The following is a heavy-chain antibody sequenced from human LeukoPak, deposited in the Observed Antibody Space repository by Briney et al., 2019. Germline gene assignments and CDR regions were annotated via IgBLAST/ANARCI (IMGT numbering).Heavy chain of an antibody. CDR3: AKKAQYNGNYPLDY. D-gene: IGHD1-26*01. CDR1: GFTVSSNY. Sequence: GGSLRLSCAASGFTVSSNYMSWVRQAPGKGLEWVSVIYSGGSTYYADSVKGRFTISRDNSKNTLYLQMNSLRAEDTALYFCAKKAQYNGNYPLDYWGQGTLVTVSS. CDR2: IYSGGST. J-gene: IGHJ4*02. V-gene: IGHV3-53*01.